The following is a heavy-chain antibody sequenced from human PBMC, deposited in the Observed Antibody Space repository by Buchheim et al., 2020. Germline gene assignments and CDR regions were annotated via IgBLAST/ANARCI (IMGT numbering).Heavy chain of an antibody. CDR2: ISGSGSVI. Sequence: EARLVESGGGLFQPGRSLRLSCAASGSTFSIENMNWVRQAPGRGPEWLSYISGSGSVIVYADSVKGRFSISRDNAKNSLFLQMNNLRLEDTAVYYCAKGLGSSWFHHWGLGTL. D-gene: IGHD6-13*01. CDR3: AKGLGSSWFHH. V-gene: IGHV3-48*04. CDR1: GSTFSIEN. J-gene: IGHJ5*02.